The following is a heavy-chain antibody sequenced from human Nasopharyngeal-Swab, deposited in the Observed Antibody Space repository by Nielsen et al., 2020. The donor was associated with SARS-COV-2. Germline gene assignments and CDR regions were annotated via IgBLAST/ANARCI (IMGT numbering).Heavy chain of an antibody. D-gene: IGHD6-19*01. CDR2: IRSKAYGGTT. V-gene: IGHV3-49*04. CDR1: GFTFGDYA. CDR3: TRETRIAVAGTLLYYYYYYMDV. J-gene: IGHJ6*03. Sequence: GGSLRLSCTASGFTFGDYAMSWVRQAPGKGLEWVGFIRSKAYGGTTEYAVSVKGRFTISRDDSKSIAYLQMNSLKTEDTAVYYCTRETRIAVAGTLLYYYYYYMDVWGKGTTVTVSS.